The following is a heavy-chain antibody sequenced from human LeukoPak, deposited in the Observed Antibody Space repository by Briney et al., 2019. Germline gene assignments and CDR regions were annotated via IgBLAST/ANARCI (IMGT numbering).Heavy chain of an antibody. J-gene: IGHJ3*01. Sequence: GGSLRHSCTPSGLTFSTYVLSWAPQTPGKGLECLSVKSPASSTTYYAESVRSRCTISRDNSKNTLYLQMNSLRAEDTAVYYCAKDSQSVAFFLDDAFDLWGQGTIVTVSA. V-gene: IGHV3-23*03. CDR3: AKDSQSVAFFLDDAFDL. CDR2: KSPASSTT. D-gene: IGHD2/OR15-2a*01. CDR1: GLTFSTYV.